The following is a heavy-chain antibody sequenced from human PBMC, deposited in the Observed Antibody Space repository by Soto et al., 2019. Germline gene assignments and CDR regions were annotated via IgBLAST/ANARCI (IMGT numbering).Heavy chain of an antibody. CDR2: IIPIFGTA. J-gene: IGHJ4*02. CDR3: ARAYGDYVWGSFDY. V-gene: IGHV1-69*13. D-gene: IGHD4-17*01. Sequence: ASVKVSCKASGGTFSSYAISWVRQAPGQGLEWMGGIIPIFGTANYAQKFQGRVTITADESTSTAYMELSSLRSEDTAVYYCARAYGDYVWGSFDYWGQGTLVTVSS. CDR1: GGTFSSYA.